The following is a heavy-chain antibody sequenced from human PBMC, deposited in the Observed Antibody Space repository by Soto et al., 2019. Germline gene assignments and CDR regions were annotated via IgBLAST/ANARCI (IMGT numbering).Heavy chain of an antibody. CDR2: ISGSGGST. J-gene: IGHJ4*02. V-gene: IGHV3-23*01. CDR1: GFTFSSYA. D-gene: IGHD4-17*01. CDR3: AAYTVAGRSFDY. Sequence: EVQLLESGGGLVQPGGSLRLSCAASGFTFSSYAMSWVRQAPGKGLEWVSAISGSGGSTYYADSVRSRFTISRDNSKNTRYLRMNSLRAEDTAVYYCAAYTVAGRSFDYWGQGILVTFSA.